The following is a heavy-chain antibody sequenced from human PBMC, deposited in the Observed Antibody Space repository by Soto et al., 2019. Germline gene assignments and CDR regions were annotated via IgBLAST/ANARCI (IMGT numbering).Heavy chain of an antibody. CDR1: GDSVSSNSAA. J-gene: IGHJ5*02. CDR2: TYYRSKWYN. Sequence: SQTLSLTCAISGDSVSSNSAAWNWIRQSPSRGLEWLGRTYYRSKWYNDYAVSVNSRITINPDTSKNQFSLQLISVTPEDTAVYYCARELWFGVSADWFDPWGQGTPVTVSS. V-gene: IGHV6-1*01. D-gene: IGHD3-10*01. CDR3: ARELWFGVSADWFDP.